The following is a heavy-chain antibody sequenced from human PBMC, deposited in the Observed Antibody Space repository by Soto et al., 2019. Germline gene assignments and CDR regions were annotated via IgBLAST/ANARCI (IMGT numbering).Heavy chain of an antibody. V-gene: IGHV1-69*06. CDR3: ARDGYSSGWYVSGYYYYYGMDV. CDR1: GGTFSSYA. J-gene: IGHJ6*02. CDR2: IIPIFGTA. D-gene: IGHD6-19*01. Sequence: ASVKVSCKASGGTFSSYAISWVRQAPGQGLEWMGGIIPIFGTANYAQKFQGRVTITADKSTSTAYMELSSLRSEDTAVYYCARDGYSSGWYVSGYYYYYGMDVWGQGTTVTVS.